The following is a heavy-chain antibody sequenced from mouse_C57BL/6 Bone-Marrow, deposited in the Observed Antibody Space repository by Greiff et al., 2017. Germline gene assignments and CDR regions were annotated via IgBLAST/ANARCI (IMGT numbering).Heavy chain of an antibody. D-gene: IGHD2-1*01. Sequence: VQLQQPGAELVKPGASVKLSCKASGYTFTSYWMHWVKQRPGQGLEWIGMIHPNSGSTNYNEKFKGKATLTVDKSSSTAYMQLSSLTSEDSAVYYCASLIYYGNYAWFAYWGQGTLVTVSA. V-gene: IGHV1-64*01. CDR1: GYTFTSYW. J-gene: IGHJ3*01. CDR3: ASLIYYGNYAWFAY. CDR2: IHPNSGST.